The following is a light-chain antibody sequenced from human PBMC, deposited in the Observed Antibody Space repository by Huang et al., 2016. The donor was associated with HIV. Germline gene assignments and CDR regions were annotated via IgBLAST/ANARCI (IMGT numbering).Light chain of an antibody. CDR1: QSITVN. Sequence: TQSPDTLSVSPGERAILSCRASQSITVNLAWYQQRPGQPPRLLMYDAATRATGIPARFSGWGSGTEFTLFISSVQSEDFALYYCQQYSNWPPWTFGQGTKVDI. CDR3: QQYSNWPPWT. J-gene: IGKJ1*01. V-gene: IGKV3-15*01. CDR2: DAA.